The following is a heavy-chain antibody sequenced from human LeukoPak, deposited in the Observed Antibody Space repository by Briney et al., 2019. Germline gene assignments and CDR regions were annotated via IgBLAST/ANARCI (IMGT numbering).Heavy chain of an antibody. CDR1: GFTFSSYA. D-gene: IGHD1-26*01. CDR2: ISYDGSNK. J-gene: IGHJ4*02. CDR3: ARDGLWELLLDY. V-gene: IGHV3-30-3*01. Sequence: QAGGSLRLSCAASGFTFSSYAMHWVRQAPGKGLEWVAVISYDGSNKYYADSVKGRFTISRDNSKNTLYLQMNSLRAEDTAVYYCARDGLWELLLDYWGQGTLVTVSS.